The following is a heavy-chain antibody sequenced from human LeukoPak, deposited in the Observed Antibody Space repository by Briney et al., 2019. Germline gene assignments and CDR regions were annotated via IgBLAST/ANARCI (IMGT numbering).Heavy chain of an antibody. J-gene: IGHJ3*02. CDR1: GGSFSGYY. CDR2: IYYSGST. D-gene: IGHD6-19*01. Sequence: PSETLSLTCAVYGGSFSGYYWSWIRQPPGKGLEWIGYIYYSGSTNYNPSLKSRVTISVDTSKNQFSLKLSSVAAADTAVYYCARGTLAVALRYAFDIWGQGTMVTVSS. V-gene: IGHV4-59*01. CDR3: ARGTLAVALRYAFDI.